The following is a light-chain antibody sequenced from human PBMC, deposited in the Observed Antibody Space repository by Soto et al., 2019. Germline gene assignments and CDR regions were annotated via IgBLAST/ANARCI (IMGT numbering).Light chain of an antibody. V-gene: IGLV3-21*04. CDR3: QVWDSSSDHRV. J-gene: IGLJ2*01. Sequence: SYELTQPPSVSVAPGKTARITSGGNNIGSKSVHWYQQKPGQAPVLVIYYDSDRPSGIPERFSGSNSGNTATLTISRVEAGDEADYYCQVWDSSSDHRVFGGGTKLTVL. CDR2: YDS. CDR1: NIGSKS.